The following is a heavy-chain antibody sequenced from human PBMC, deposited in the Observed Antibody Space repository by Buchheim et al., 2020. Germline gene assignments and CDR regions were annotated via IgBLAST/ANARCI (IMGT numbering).Heavy chain of an antibody. CDR1: GVTLSSYE. Sequence: EVQLVESGGGLVQPGGSLRLSCVASGVTLSSYEMNWVRQAPGKGLEWVSYISGSGDTIYYADSVKGRFTISRDNAKNSLFLQMNSLRAEDTAVYYCARGKESSGWNYKYYGMDVWGQGTT. J-gene: IGHJ6*02. D-gene: IGHD6-19*01. CDR3: ARGKESSGWNYKYYGMDV. V-gene: IGHV3-48*03. CDR2: ISGSGDTI.